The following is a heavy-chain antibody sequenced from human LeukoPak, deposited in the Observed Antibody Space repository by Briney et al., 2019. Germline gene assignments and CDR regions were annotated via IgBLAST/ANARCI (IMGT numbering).Heavy chain of an antibody. CDR2: ISSNGGST. CDR1: GFTFSSYA. J-gene: IGHJ4*02. CDR3: ARGYDFWSGYWSHSDY. Sequence: PGGSLRLSCAASGFTFSSYAMHWVRQAPGKGLEYVSGISSNGGSTYHANSVKGRFTISRDNSKNTLCLQMGSLGAEDMAVYYCARGYDFWSGYWSHSDYWGQGTLVTVSS. V-gene: IGHV3-64*01. D-gene: IGHD3-3*01.